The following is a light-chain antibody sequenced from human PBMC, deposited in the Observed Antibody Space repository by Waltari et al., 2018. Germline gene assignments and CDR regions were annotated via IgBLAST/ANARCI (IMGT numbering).Light chain of an antibody. J-gene: IGKJ4*01. CDR3: QQVNGYPLT. V-gene: IGKV1-9*01. CDR1: QGITTY. Sequence: DIQLTQSPSFLSASVGDRDTITCRASQGITTYLVWYQQKPGKAPKVLIYAASTLQSGVPSRFSGSGSGTEFTLTITSLQPEDFATYYCQQVNGYPLTFGGGTKVEIK. CDR2: AAS.